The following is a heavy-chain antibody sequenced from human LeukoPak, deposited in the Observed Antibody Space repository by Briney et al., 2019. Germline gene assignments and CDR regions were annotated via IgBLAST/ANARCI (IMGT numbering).Heavy chain of an antibody. J-gene: IGHJ2*01. CDR3: MRGRAWSQFEL. Sequence: GGSLRLSCAASGFTFSSYAMSWVRQAPGKGLEWVAHIKGDGSAKNYVDSVKGRSTISRDNAKNSLYLQINSLRAEDTAVYYCMRGRAWSQFELWGRGALVTVSS. D-gene: IGHD5-24*01. CDR2: IKGDGSAK. CDR1: GFTFSSYA. V-gene: IGHV3-7*04.